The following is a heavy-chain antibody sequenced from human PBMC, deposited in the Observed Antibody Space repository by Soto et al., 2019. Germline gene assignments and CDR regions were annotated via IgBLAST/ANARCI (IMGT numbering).Heavy chain of an antibody. CDR1: GYSFTSYW. CDR2: IYPGDSDT. J-gene: IGHJ4*02. D-gene: IGHD3-10*01. Sequence: PGESLKISCKGSGYSFTSYWIGWVRQMPGKGLEWMGIIYPGDSDTRYSPSFQGQVTISADKSISTAYLQMNSLRREDTALYYCAKDNQVTLVREATFEHWGKGTLVTVSS. CDR3: AKDNQVTLVREATFEH. V-gene: IGHV5-51*01.